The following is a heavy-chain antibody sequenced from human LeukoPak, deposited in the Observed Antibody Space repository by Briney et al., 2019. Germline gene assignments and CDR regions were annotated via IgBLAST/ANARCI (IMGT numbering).Heavy chain of an antibody. V-gene: IGHV4-59*01. Sequence: SETLSLTCTGSGCTISSYHWSWIRQPPGKGREGIGDIYYSGSTRYNPSLKSGGTISVDTSNNQFSLIPINEPAADRAVGYCARDLRIAVAGRGYYYYGMDVWGQRATVTVSS. CDR1: GCTISSYH. CDR2: IYYSGST. CDR3: ARDLRIAVAGRGYYYYGMDV. D-gene: IGHD6-19*01. J-gene: IGHJ6*02.